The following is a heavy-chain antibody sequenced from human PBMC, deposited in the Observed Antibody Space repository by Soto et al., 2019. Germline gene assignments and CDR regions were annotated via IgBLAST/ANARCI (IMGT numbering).Heavy chain of an antibody. CDR2: MNPNSGNT. Sequence: ASVKVSCKASGYTFTSYDINWVRQATGQGLEWMGWMNPNSGNTGYVQKFQGRVTMTRNTSISTAYMELSSLRSEDTAVYYCARGRRAPYYGSGRSIYYYYMDVWGKGTTVTVSS. V-gene: IGHV1-8*01. D-gene: IGHD3-10*01. CDR1: GYTFTSYD. CDR3: ARGRRAPYYGSGRSIYYYYMDV. J-gene: IGHJ6*03.